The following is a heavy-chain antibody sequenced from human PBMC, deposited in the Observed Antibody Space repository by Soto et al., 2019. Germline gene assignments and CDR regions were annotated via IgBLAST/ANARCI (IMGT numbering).Heavy chain of an antibody. CDR1: GGSISSYY. J-gene: IGHJ5*02. Sequence: PSETLSLTCTVSGGSISSYYWSWIRQPPGKGLEWIGYIYYSGSTNYNPSLKSRVTISVDTSKNQFSLKLSSVTAADTAVYYCARVLYWQQQLKVACLDPWGQGTLVTVSS. V-gene: IGHV4-59*01. CDR3: ARVLYWQQQLKVACLDP. D-gene: IGHD6-13*01. CDR2: IYYSGST.